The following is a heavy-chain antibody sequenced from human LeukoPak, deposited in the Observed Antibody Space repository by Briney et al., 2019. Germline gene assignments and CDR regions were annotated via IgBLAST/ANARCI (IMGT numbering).Heavy chain of an antibody. D-gene: IGHD2-2*01. V-gene: IGHV3-30*18. CDR1: GFLFSSYG. J-gene: IGHJ4*02. CDR2: ISYDGSNK. CDR3: AKDNPPDQSSPGDY. Sequence: GGSLRLSCTASGFLFSSYGMHWVRQAPGKGLEWVAVISYDGSNKYYADSVKGRFTISRDNSKNTPYLQMNSLRAEDTAVYYCAKDNPPDQSSPGDYWGQGTLVTVSS.